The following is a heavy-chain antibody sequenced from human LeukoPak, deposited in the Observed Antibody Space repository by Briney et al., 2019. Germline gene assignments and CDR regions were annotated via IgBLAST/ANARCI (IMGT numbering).Heavy chain of an antibody. CDR2: ITTSGTTK. D-gene: IGHD2-21*02. CDR1: GFTFSDYH. Sequence: GGSLRLSCAASGFTFSDYHMSWIRQAPGKGLEWVSYITTSGTTKYYADSVKGRFTISRDNAKNSLYLQMNSLRAEDTAVYYCAKDPEGDQGYYFDYWGQGTLVTVSS. V-gene: IGHV3-11*01. J-gene: IGHJ4*02. CDR3: AKDPEGDQGYYFDY.